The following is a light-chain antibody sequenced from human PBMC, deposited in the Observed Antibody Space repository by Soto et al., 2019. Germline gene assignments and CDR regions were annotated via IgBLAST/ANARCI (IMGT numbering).Light chain of an antibody. CDR3: QQQNTWPWM. V-gene: IGKV1-5*03. J-gene: IGKJ1*01. CDR2: RAS. Sequence: DIQMTQSPSTLSASVGDRVTITCRASQNIKILLAWEQQNPGKAPKFLISRASSLESGVPSRFSGSGSGTDYTLTFSSLLPDGFATSYCQQQNTWPWMFEQRNKVE. CDR1: QNIKIL.